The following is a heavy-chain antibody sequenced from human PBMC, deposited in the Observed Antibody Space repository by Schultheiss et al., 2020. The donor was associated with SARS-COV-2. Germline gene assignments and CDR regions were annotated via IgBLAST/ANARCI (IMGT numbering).Heavy chain of an antibody. Sequence: GGSLRLSCAASGFTFSSYSMNWVRQAPGKGLEWVSSISSSSSYIYYADSVKGRFTISRDNAKNSLYLQMNSLRAEDTAVYYCARSDYSNYQPLAFSLWGQGTTVTVSS. CDR3: ARSDYSNYQPLAFSL. CDR2: ISSSSSYI. CDR1: GFTFSSYS. D-gene: IGHD4-11*01. V-gene: IGHV3-21*01. J-gene: IGHJ6*02.